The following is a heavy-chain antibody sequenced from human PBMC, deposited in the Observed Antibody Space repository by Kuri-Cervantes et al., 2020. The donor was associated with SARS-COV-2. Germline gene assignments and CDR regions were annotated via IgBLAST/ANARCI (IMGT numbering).Heavy chain of an antibody. CDR3: ARADIVVVPAAIVFSSRGWFDP. CDR2: IYYTGST. J-gene: IGHJ5*02. CDR1: GFTFSNAW. Sequence: ESLKISCAASGFTFSNAWMSWVRQAPGKGLEWVGYIYYTGSTNYNPSLKSRVTVSVDTSKNQFSLKLSSVTAADTAVYYCARADIVVVPAAIVFSSRGWFDPWGQGTLVTVSS. V-gene: IGHV4-59*12. D-gene: IGHD2-2*01.